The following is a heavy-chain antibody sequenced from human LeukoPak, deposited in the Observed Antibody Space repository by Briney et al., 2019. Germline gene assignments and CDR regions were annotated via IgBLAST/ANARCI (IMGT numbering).Heavy chain of an antibody. Sequence: GGSLRLSCVASGFTFSDYSMNWVRQAPGKGLEWVSYISSSRSLIYYADSVKGRFTISRDNDKNSLYLQMNSLRAEDTAVYYCARSYARYYFGFWGQGTLVTVSS. V-gene: IGHV3-48*01. D-gene: IGHD2-8*01. CDR1: GFTFSDYS. CDR3: ARSYARYYFGF. J-gene: IGHJ4*02. CDR2: ISSSRSLI.